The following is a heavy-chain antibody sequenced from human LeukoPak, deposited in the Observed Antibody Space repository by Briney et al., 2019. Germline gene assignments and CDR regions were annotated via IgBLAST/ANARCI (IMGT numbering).Heavy chain of an antibody. CDR2: INPSGGST. V-gene: IGHV1-46*01. CDR3: AVPLTYYYDSSGYSFDY. Sequence: ASVTVSFKASGYTFTSYYMHWVRQAPGQGLEWMGIINPSGGSTSYAQKFQGRVTMTRDASTSTVYMELSSLRSEDTAVYYCAVPLTYYYDSSGYSFDYWGQGTLVTVSS. J-gene: IGHJ4*02. CDR1: GYTFTSYY. D-gene: IGHD3-22*01.